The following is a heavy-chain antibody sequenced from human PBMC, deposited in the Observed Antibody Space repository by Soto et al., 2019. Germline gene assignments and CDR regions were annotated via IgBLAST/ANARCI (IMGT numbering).Heavy chain of an antibody. CDR2: ISSSGTTI. CDR3: VRFGGAAAGPGDY. V-gene: IGHV3-48*03. J-gene: IGHJ4*02. CDR1: EFTFSSYE. D-gene: IGHD6-13*01. Sequence: EVQLVESGGGLVQPGGSLRLSCVASEFTFSSYEMNWVRQAPGKGLEWVSYISSSGTTIYYTDSVKGRFTISRDNAKKSLYLQMNSLRAEDTAVYYWVRFGGAAAGPGDYWGQGTLVTVSS.